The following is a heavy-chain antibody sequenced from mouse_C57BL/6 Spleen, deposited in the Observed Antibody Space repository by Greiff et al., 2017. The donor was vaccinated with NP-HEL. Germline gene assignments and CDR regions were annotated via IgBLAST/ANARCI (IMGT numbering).Heavy chain of an antibody. CDR1: GYSITSDY. J-gene: IGHJ1*03. V-gene: IGHV3-8*01. CDR2: ISYSGST. D-gene: IGHD1-1*01. Sequence: DVMLVESGPGLAKPSQTLSLTCSVTGYSITSDYWNWIRKFPGNKLEYMGYISYSGSTYYNPSLKSRISITRDTSKNQYYLQLNSVTTEDTATYYCARYGSSYVGYFDVWGTGTTVTVSS. CDR3: ARYGSSYVGYFDV.